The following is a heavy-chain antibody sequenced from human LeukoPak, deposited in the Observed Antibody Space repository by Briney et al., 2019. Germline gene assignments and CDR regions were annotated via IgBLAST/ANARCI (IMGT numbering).Heavy chain of an antibody. Sequence: GGSLRLSCAASGFTFSNAWMSWVRQAPGKGLEWVGRIKSKTDGGTTDYAAPVKGRFTISRDDSKNTLYLQMNSLKTEDTAVYYCTTDRGYAYGSGSYLWGQGTLVTVSS. D-gene: IGHD3-10*01. CDR3: TTDRGYAYGSGSYL. V-gene: IGHV3-15*01. CDR1: GFTFSNAW. CDR2: IKSKTDGGTT. J-gene: IGHJ5*02.